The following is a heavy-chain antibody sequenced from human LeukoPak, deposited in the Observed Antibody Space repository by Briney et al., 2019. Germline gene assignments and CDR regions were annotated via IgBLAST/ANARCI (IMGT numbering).Heavy chain of an antibody. D-gene: IGHD3-10*01. V-gene: IGHV4-61*02. J-gene: IGHJ4*02. CDR2: IYTSGST. CDR1: GGSISSSSYY. Sequence: PSETLSLTCTVSGGSISSSSYYWSWIRQPAGKGLEWIGRIYTSGSTNYNPSLKSRVTMSVDTSKNQFSLKLSSVTAADTAVYYCARSELLWFGGVNSGFDYWGQGTLVTVSS. CDR3: ARSELLWFGGVNSGFDY.